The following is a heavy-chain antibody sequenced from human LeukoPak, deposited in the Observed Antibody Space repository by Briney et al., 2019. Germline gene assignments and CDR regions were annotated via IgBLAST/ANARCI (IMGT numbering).Heavy chain of an antibody. Sequence: GGSLRLSCAASGFTFSSYTMHWVRQAPGKGLEWVAIISYDGSNKYYADSVKGRFTISRDNSKNTLYLQMNSLRAEDTAVYYRARDSSWDWGQGTLVTVSS. CDR3: ARDSSWD. V-gene: IGHV3-30-3*01. CDR1: GFTFSSYT. CDR2: ISYDGSNK. J-gene: IGHJ4*02. D-gene: IGHD7-27*01.